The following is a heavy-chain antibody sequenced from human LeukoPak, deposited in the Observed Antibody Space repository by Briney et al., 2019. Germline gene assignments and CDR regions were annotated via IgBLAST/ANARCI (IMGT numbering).Heavy chain of an antibody. D-gene: IGHD1/OR15-1a*01. CDR2: VYYNGIA. Sequence: SETLSLTCTVSGVSINTYFWSWIRQPPGKGLEWIGYVYYNGIANYNPSLKSRVSISLDTSKNQFSLRLNSVTAAETAVYYCASQLGGTTFHWGQGTLVTVSS. CDR1: GVSINTYF. CDR3: ASQLGGTTFH. J-gene: IGHJ4*02. V-gene: IGHV4-59*01.